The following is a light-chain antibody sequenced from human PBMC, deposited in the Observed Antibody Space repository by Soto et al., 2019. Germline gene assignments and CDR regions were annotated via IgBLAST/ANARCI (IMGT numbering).Light chain of an antibody. J-gene: IGKJ1*01. CDR2: AAS. CDR1: QGISSY. CDR3: QQSYSTPQT. V-gene: IGKV1-8*01. Sequence: AIRMTQSPSSLSESTGDRVTITCPARQGISSYLAWYQQKPGKAPKLLIYAASTLQSGVPSRFSGSGSGTDFTLTISSLQPEDFATYYCQQSYSTPQTFGQGTKVDI.